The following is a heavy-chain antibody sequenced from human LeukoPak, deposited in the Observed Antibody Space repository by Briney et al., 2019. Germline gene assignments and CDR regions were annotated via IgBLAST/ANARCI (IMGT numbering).Heavy chain of an antibody. Sequence: GGSLRLSCAASGFAFSRYSMHWVRQAPGRGLEWVALMWYDGSHKYYADSVKGRFTISRDNSKNMLYLQMNSLRAGGTAVYYCARPSDGGYAQGGYFDYWGQGTLVTVSS. CDR2: MWYDGSHK. CDR1: GFAFSRYS. D-gene: IGHD5-12*01. CDR3: ARPSDGGYAQGGYFDY. V-gene: IGHV3-33*01. J-gene: IGHJ4*02.